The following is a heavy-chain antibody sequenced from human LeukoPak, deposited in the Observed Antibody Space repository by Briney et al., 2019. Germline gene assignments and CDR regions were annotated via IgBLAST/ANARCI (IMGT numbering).Heavy chain of an antibody. CDR3: ARDATVAYCSSTSCNPHDAFDI. Sequence: PSETLSLTCTVSGGSISSYYWSWIRQPPGKGLEWIGRIYTSGSTNYNPSLKSRVTISVDTSKNQFSLKLSSVTAADTAVYYCARDATVAYCSSTSCNPHDAFDIWGQGTMVTVSS. V-gene: IGHV4-4*08. CDR2: IYTSGST. CDR1: GGSISSYY. J-gene: IGHJ3*02. D-gene: IGHD2-2*01.